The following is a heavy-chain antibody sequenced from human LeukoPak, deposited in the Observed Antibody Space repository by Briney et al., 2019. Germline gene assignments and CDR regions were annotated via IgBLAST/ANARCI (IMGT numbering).Heavy chain of an antibody. V-gene: IGHV4-61*01. Sequence: SETLSLTCAVSGGSVNRGTFFWTWIRKPPGKGLEWIGNISNSGSTNYHPSLKSRVTISSDTSKTQFTLKLTSVTAADTAVYFCARSPSGYRFDSWGQGTLVTVSS. CDR2: ISNSGST. CDR3: ARSPSGYRFDS. D-gene: IGHD3-22*01. J-gene: IGHJ4*02. CDR1: GGSVNRGTFF.